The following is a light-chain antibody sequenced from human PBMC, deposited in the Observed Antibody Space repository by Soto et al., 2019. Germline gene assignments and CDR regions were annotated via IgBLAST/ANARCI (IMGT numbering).Light chain of an antibody. V-gene: IGKV1-39*01. J-gene: IGKJ1*01. CDR2: AAS. CDR3: QQSYSTPWT. Sequence: DIQMTQSPSSLSASVGDRVTITCRASQSISSYLNWYQQKPGKAPKLLIYAASSLQSGVRSRFSGSGSATDFTITIRSLQPEDFATYYCQQSYSTPWTCGQGTKVEI. CDR1: QSISSY.